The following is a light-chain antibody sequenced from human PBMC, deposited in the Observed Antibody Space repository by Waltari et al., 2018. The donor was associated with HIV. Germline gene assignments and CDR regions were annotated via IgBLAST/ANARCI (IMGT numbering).Light chain of an antibody. V-gene: IGLV1-44*01. CDR2: SNN. J-gene: IGLJ3*02. CDR1: TSNVGSNP. Sequence: QSFLTQPPSASGTPGRRVVLSCSGNTSNVGSNPVNWYRQVPGTAPKLLMFSNNHRPSGVTDRFSGSKSGTAASLAIKGLQSEDEADYYCAARDDSLNVWVFGGGTKLTVL. CDR3: AARDDSLNVWV.